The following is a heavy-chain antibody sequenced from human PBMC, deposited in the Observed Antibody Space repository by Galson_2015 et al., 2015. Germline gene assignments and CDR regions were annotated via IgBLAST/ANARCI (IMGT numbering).Heavy chain of an antibody. D-gene: IGHD1-26*01. CDR1: GFDLSTYG. J-gene: IGHJ6*02. CDR2: IRGSGAGT. Sequence: SLRLSCAASGFDLSTYGMRWVRQAPGKGLEWVSHIRGSGAGTFYADAVKGRFTIFRDNSKNTLYLQMNTLRAEDTAVYYCTKRETVLGYAMDVWGQGTTVSVSS. CDR3: TKRETVLGYAMDV. V-gene: IGHV3-23*01.